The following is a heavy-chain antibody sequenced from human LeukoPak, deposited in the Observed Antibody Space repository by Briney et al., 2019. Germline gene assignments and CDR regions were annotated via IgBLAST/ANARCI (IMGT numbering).Heavy chain of an antibody. CDR2: TYSGGST. Sequence: GGSLRLSCAASGFTVSSNYMSWVRQAPGKGLEWVSVTYSGGSTYYADSVKGRFTISRDNSKNTLYLQMNSLRAEDTAVYYCARGESVTRFDYWGQGTLVTVSS. J-gene: IGHJ4*02. CDR1: GFTVSSNY. V-gene: IGHV3-66*01. D-gene: IGHD3-10*01. CDR3: ARGESVTRFDY.